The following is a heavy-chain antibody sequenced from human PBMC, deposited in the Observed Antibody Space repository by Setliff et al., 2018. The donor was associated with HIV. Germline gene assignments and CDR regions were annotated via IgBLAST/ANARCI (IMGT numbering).Heavy chain of an antibody. CDR2: INSDKGNT. CDR3: ATLGVAVTGTVDY. Sequence: ASVKVSCKASGYTFTSYGISWVRQAPGQGLEWMGWINSDKGNTKYSQKFQGRITITRDTSASTAYIEVSSLKSEDTAVYYCATLGVAVTGTVDYWGQGALVTVSS. J-gene: IGHJ4*02. CDR1: GYTFTSYG. V-gene: IGHV1-18*01. D-gene: IGHD6-19*01.